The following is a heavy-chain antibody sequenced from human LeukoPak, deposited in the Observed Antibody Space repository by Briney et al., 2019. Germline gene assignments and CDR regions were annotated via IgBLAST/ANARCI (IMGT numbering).Heavy chain of an antibody. CDR3: VTAASDIMVRGLHNWFDP. J-gene: IGHJ5*02. D-gene: IGHD3-10*01. CDR2: FDPEDGET. Sequence: ASVKVSCKVSGYTLTELSMHWVRQAPGKGLEWMGGFDPEDGETIYAQKFQGRVTMTEDTSTDTAYMEMSSMRSEDTAVYYCVTAASDIMVRGLHNWFDPWGQGTLVTVSS. V-gene: IGHV1-24*01. CDR1: GYTLTELS.